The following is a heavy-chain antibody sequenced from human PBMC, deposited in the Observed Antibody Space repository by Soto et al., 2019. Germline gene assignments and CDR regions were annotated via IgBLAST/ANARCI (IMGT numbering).Heavy chain of an antibody. D-gene: IGHD7-27*01. CDR3: ARAGSVKALDY. CDR2: ISYDGSNK. V-gene: IGHV3-30-3*01. Sequence: QVQLVESGGGVVQPGRSLRLSCAASGFTFSSYAMHWVRQAPGKGLEWVAVISYDGSNKYYADSVKGRFTISRDNSKNTLYLQMNSLRAEDTAVYYCARAGSVKALDYWGQGTLVTVSS. J-gene: IGHJ4*02. CDR1: GFTFSSYA.